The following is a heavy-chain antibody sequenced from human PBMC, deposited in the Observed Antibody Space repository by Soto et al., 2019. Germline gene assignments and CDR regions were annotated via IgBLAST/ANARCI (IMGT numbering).Heavy chain of an antibody. CDR2: IYYSGST. V-gene: IGHV4-59*08. CDR1: GGSISSDY. CDR3: ARLIVATSDDYYYYYMDI. D-gene: IGHD5-12*01. J-gene: IGHJ6*03. Sequence: PSETLSLTCTVSGGSISSDYWSWIRQPPGKGLEWIGYIYYSGSTNYNPSLKSRVTISVDTSKNQFSLKLSSVTAADTAVYYCARLIVATSDDYYYYYMDIWGKGTTVTVSS.